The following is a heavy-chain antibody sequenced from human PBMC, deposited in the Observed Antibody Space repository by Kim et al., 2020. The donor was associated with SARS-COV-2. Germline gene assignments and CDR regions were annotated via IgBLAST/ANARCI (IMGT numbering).Heavy chain of an antibody. Sequence: SVKGRFTISRDNSKNTLYLQMNSLRAEDTAVYYCAREHTIFGVVKAFDIWGQGTMVTVSS. V-gene: IGHV3-30*01. D-gene: IGHD3-3*01. CDR3: AREHTIFGVVKAFDI. J-gene: IGHJ3*02.